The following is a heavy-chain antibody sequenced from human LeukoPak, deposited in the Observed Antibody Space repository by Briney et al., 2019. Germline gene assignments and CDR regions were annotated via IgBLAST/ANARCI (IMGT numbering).Heavy chain of an antibody. J-gene: IGHJ3*02. CDR3: ARAPHFDAFDI. Sequence: PGGSLRLSCAASGFTVRSNYMSWLRAAPGEGLEWVSVLYSCGRTYYAHSVKGRFSISRDNSKNTLYLQMNSLRAEDTAVYYCARAPHFDAFDIWGQGTMVTVSS. CDR2: LYSCGRT. CDR1: GFTVRSNY. V-gene: IGHV3-66*01.